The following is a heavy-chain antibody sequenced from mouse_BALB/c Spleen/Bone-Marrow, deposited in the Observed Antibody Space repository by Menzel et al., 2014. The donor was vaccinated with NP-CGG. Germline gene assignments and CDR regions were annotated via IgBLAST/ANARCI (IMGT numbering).Heavy chain of an antibody. CDR3: ARSSDCYGSSPNAY. Sequence: EVKLMESGGGLVQPGGSRKLSCAASGFTFSSFGMHWVRQAPEKGLEWVAYISSGSSTIYYADTVKGRFTISRDNPKNTLFLQMTSLRSEDTAMYYCARSSDCYGSSPNAYWGQGTLVTVSA. CDR1: GFTFSSFG. V-gene: IGHV5-17*02. CDR2: ISSGSSTI. D-gene: IGHD1-1*01. J-gene: IGHJ3*01.